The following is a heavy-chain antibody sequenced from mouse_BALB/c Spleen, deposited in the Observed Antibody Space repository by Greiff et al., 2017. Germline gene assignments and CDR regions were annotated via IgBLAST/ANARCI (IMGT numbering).Heavy chain of an antibody. CDR2: IWAGGST. J-gene: IGHJ1*01. D-gene: IGHD1-1*01. Sequence: VKVVESGPGLVAPSQSLSITCTVSGFSLTSYGVHWVRQPPGKGLEWLGVIWAGGSTNYNSALMSRLSISKDNSKSQVFLKMNSLQTDDTAMYYCARGGPYYYGSSNWYFDVWGAGTTVTVSS. CDR1: GFSLTSYG. V-gene: IGHV2-9*02. CDR3: ARGGPYYYGSSNWYFDV.